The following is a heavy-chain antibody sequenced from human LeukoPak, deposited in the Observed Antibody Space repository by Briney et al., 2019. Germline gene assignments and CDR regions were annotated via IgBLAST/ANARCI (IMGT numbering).Heavy chain of an antibody. Sequence: GGSLRLSCAASGFTFSSYWMHWVRQAPGKGLVWVSRINREGSDTNYAGSVKGRFIISRDNAKNTLYLQMNSLRAEDTAVYYCARDRGENWNDLDYWGQGTLVTVSS. D-gene: IGHD1-1*01. CDR3: ARDRGENWNDLDY. J-gene: IGHJ4*02. CDR1: GFTFSSYW. CDR2: INREGSDT. V-gene: IGHV3-74*01.